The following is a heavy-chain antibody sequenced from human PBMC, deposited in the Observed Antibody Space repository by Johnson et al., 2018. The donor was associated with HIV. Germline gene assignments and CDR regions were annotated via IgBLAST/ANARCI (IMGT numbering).Heavy chain of an antibody. V-gene: IGHV3-66*01. D-gene: IGHD1-1*01. CDR1: GFTVSSNY. CDR2: IYRAGSA. CDR3: ARDGTETGPDDAFDI. Sequence: MLLVESGGGLVQPGGSLRLSCAASGFTVSSNYMSWIRQAPGKGLEWVSVIYRAGSAYYADSVKERSTISRDISKNTIYLQMNSLRAEDTAMYYCARDGTETGPDDAFDIWGQGTMVTVSS. J-gene: IGHJ3*02.